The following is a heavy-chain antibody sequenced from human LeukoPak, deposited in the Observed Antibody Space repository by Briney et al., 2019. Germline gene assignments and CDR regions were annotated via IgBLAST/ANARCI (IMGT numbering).Heavy chain of an antibody. CDR2: IYHNGNT. J-gene: IGHJ4*02. CDR3: ASGGYSYGFDY. V-gene: IGHV4-30-2*01. CDR1: GGSINSGGYS. Sequence: KPSETLSLTCAVSGGSINSGGYSWSWIRQPPGKGLEWIGYIYHNGNTYYSPSLKSRVTISVDRSKNQLSLKLSSVTAADTAMYYCASGGYSYGFDYWGQGTLVTVSS. D-gene: IGHD5-18*01.